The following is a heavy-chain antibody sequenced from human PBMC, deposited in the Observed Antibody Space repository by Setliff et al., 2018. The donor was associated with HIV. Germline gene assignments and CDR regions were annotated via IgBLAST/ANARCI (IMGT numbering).Heavy chain of an antibody. CDR1: GGSFNTFG. D-gene: IGHD2-21*02. V-gene: IGHV1-69*10. CDR2: IIPVLRVE. CDR3: ARERVQCTDDCYHFHD. Sequence: SVKVSCKSSGGSFNTFGLHWVRQAPGQGLEWVGGIIPVLRVETYARSFQGRVKITADKSTNTAFMELTNLRSDDTAIYYCARERVQCTDDCYHFHDWGQGTRVTVSS. J-gene: IGHJ1*01.